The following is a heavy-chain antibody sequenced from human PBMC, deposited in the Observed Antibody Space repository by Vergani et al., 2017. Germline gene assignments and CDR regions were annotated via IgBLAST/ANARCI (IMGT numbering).Heavy chain of an antibody. D-gene: IGHD4-11*01. CDR1: GGSFTSYH. V-gene: IGHV4-34*01. Sequence: QVQLQQWGGGLLKPSETLSLTCVVSGGSFTSYHWKWIRQSPGEGLEWVGAIDHTGRPVYNPSHKSRLTMSVDKSRNQFSLTLNSVTATDTAIYFCARVNTETNGHLYYYYYMDVWGQGTVVTVS. CDR2: IDHTGRP. J-gene: IGHJ6*03. CDR3: ARVNTETNGHLYYYYYMDV.